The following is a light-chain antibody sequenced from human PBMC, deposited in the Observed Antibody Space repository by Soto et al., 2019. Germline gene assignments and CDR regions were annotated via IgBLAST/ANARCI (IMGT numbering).Light chain of an antibody. CDR2: SAS. Sequence: DIQLTQSPSSLSASVGDRVTITCRASQGISSYLAWYQQKPGKAPKLLIYSASTLQTGVPSRFSGGGSGTEFTLTISSLQPEDFATYYCQQVNSFPRTFGPGTKVDIK. V-gene: IGKV1-9*01. CDR1: QGISSY. CDR3: QQVNSFPRT. J-gene: IGKJ3*01.